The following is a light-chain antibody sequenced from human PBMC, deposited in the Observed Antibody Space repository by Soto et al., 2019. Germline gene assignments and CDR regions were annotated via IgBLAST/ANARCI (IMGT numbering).Light chain of an antibody. CDR3: QQYNTFSVYT. CDR1: QYINRW. J-gene: IGKJ2*01. V-gene: IGKV1-5*01. CDR2: DTS. Sequence: DIQMTQSPSTLSASVGERVTMTCRASQYINRWLAWYQQKPGKAPKLLIYDTSSLESGVPSRFSGSGSGTEFTLSISSLQPDDFATYYCQQYNTFSVYTFGQGTKVDIK.